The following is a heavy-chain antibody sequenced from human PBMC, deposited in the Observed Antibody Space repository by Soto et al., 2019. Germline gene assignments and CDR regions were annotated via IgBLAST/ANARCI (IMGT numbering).Heavy chain of an antibody. CDR2: IYSSGNT. D-gene: IGHD7-27*01. Sequence: TLSLTCTVSGASVSSDNYYWTWIRQPPGKDLEWIGYIYSSGNTNYNPSLRSRVTMSKDTSKNRFSRKLSSVTAADTAVYYCARRVTGGGERFDPWGQGTLVTVSS. J-gene: IGHJ5*02. CDR3: ARRVTGGGERFDP. CDR1: GASVSSDNYY. V-gene: IGHV4-30-4*01.